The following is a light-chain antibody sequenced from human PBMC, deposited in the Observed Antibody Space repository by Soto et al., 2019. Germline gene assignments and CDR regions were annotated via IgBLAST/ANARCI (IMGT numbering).Light chain of an antibody. J-gene: IGLJ2*01. CDR2: DVN. Sequence: QPVLTQPASVSGSPGQSITIYCTGTSSDVGGYNFVSWFQQHPGKAPKLLIYDVNSRPSGVSDRFSGSKSGNTASLTISGLQAEDEADYYCSSYTSSGTVVFGGGTKVTVL. CDR3: SSYTSSGTVV. CDR1: SSDVGGYNF. V-gene: IGLV2-14*01.